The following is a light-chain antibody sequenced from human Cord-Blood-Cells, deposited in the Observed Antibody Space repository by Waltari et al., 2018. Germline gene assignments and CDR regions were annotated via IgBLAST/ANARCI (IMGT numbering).Light chain of an antibody. CDR1: QSVSSSY. CDR2: GAS. Sequence: EIVLTQSPGTLSLSPGERVTLPCRASQSVSSSYLAWYQQKTGQAPRLLIYGASSSATGIPDRFSGSGSGTDFTLTISRLEPEDFAVYYCQQYGSSPRTFGQGTKVEIK. V-gene: IGKV3-20*01. CDR3: QQYGSSPRT. J-gene: IGKJ1*01.